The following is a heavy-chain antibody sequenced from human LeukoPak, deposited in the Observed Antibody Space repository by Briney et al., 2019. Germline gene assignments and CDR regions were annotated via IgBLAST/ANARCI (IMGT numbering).Heavy chain of an antibody. Sequence: GGSLRLSCAASGFPFSSYEMNWVRQAPGKGLEWVSYISSSGSTIYYADSVKGRFTISRDNAKNSLYLQMNSLRVEDTAVYYCAKGSSLNWFDPWGQGTLVTVSS. J-gene: IGHJ5*02. CDR2: ISSSGSTI. CDR1: GFPFSSYE. V-gene: IGHV3-48*03. CDR3: AKGSSLNWFDP. D-gene: IGHD2-15*01.